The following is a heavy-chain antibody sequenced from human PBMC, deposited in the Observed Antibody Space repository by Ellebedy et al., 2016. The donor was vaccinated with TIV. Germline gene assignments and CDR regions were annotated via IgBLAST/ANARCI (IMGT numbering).Heavy chain of an antibody. D-gene: IGHD6-25*01. CDR2: ISGSGGST. Sequence: GGSLRLXXAASGFTFSSYAMSWVRQAPGKGLEWVSAISGSGGSTYYADSVKGRFTISRDNSKNTLYLQMNSLRAEATAVYYCASPRSGGYYYYYYGMDVWGQGTTVTVSS. CDR3: ASPRSGGYYYYYYGMDV. CDR1: GFTFSSYA. J-gene: IGHJ6*02. V-gene: IGHV3-23*01.